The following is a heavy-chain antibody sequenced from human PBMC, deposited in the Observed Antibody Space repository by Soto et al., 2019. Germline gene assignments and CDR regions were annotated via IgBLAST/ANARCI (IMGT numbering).Heavy chain of an antibody. CDR1: GGSISSGDYY. CDR3: AREISGYSTNWFDP. Sequence: QVQLQESGPGLVKPSQTLSLTCTVSGGSISSGDYYWSWIRQPPGKGLEWIGYIYYSGSTYYNPSLRYRVTISVDTSMNQFSLKLSSVTAADTAVYYCAREISGYSTNWFDPWGQGTLVTVSS. V-gene: IGHV4-30-4*01. D-gene: IGHD5-18*01. J-gene: IGHJ5*02. CDR2: IYYSGST.